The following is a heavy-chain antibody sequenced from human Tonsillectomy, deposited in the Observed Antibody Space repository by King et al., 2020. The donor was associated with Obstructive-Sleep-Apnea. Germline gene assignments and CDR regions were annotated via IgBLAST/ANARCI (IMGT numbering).Heavy chain of an antibody. V-gene: IGHV3-30*04. Sequence: VQLVESGGGVVQPGRSLRLSCAASGFTFSSYAMHWVRQAPGTGLEWLAVISYDGSNKYYADSVKGRFTISRDNSKNTLYLQMNSLRAEDTAVYYCAREVHGDYYYYYGMDVWGQGTTVTVSS. D-gene: IGHD4-17*01. CDR2: ISYDGSNK. CDR1: GFTFSSYA. J-gene: IGHJ6*02. CDR3: AREVHGDYYYYYGMDV.